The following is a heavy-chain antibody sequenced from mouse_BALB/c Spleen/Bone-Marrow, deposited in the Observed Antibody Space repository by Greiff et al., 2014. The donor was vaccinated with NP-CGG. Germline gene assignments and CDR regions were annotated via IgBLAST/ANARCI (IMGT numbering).Heavy chain of an antibody. CDR3: ARLDVGGY. V-gene: IGHV5-17*02. J-gene: IGHJ2*01. Sequence: DVQLVESGGGLVQPGGSRKLSCAASGFTFSSFGMHWVRQVPEKGLEWVAYISDGSSTIYYADTVKGRFTISRDNPKNTLFLQMTSLRSEDTAMYYCARLDVGGYWGRGTTLTVSS. CDR1: GFTFSSFG. CDR2: ISDGSSTI.